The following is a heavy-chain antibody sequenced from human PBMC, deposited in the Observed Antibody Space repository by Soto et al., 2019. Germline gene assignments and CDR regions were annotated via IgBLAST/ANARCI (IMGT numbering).Heavy chain of an antibody. J-gene: IGHJ5*02. Sequence: QSLALTGSVSGGGGASIKAAWDWIRQSPSRGLEWLGRTYYRSKWYNDYAVSVKSRITINPDTSKNQFSLQLNSVTPEDTAVYYCARDRHSSGWYPQWETGFDPWGQGTLVTGSS. CDR3: ARDRHSSGWYPQWETGFDP. D-gene: IGHD6-19*01. CDR2: TYYRSKWYN. CDR1: GGGGASIKAA. V-gene: IGHV6-1*01.